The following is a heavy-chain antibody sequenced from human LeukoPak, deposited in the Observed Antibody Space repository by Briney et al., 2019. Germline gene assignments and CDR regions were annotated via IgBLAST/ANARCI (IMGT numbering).Heavy chain of an antibody. V-gene: IGHV3-21*01. CDR2: ISSSSSYI. J-gene: IGHJ4*02. Sequence: GVSLRLSCAASGFTFSSYSMNWVRQAPGKGLEWVSSISSSSSYIYYADSVKGRFTISRDNAKNSLYLQMNSLRAEDTAVYYCARDLRPTVVTPLGYWGQGTLVTVSS. D-gene: IGHD4-23*01. CDR3: ARDLRPTVVTPLGY. CDR1: GFTFSSYS.